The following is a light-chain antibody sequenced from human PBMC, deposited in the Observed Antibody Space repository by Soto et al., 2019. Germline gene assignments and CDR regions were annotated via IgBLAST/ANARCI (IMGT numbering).Light chain of an antibody. Sequence: DVQMTQSPSSLAASVGDRVTITCRASQGIRNYLVWYQQKPGKPPKPLIYSASTLQSGVPSRFSGSGSGTHFTLNISSLQPEDVATYYCQKTNTAPLTFGGGTRVELK. CDR3: QKTNTAPLT. J-gene: IGKJ4*01. CDR1: QGIRNY. CDR2: SAS. V-gene: IGKV1-27*01.